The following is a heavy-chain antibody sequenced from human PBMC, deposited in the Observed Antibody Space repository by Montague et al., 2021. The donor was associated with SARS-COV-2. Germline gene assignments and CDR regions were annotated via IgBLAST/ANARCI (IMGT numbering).Heavy chain of an antibody. CDR3: ANRGVRYFDAQGVWYYFDY. J-gene: IGHJ4*02. V-gene: IGHV3-23*01. CDR1: GFTFSSYG. CDR2: ISDSGGST. D-gene: IGHD3-9*01. Sequence: SLRLSCAASGFTFSSYGMTWVRQAPGKGLEWVSTISDSGGSTYCADSVKGRFTISRDNSKNTLYLQMNSLRAEDTAVYYCANRGVRYFDAQGVWYYFDYWGQGTLVTVSS.